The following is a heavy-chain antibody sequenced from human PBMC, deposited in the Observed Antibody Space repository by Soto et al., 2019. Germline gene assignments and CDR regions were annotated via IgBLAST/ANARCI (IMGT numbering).Heavy chain of an antibody. Sequence: ASVKVSCKASGYTFTSYAIDWVRQAPGQRLEWMGWINAGIGNTKYSQKFQGRVTMTRNTSISTAYMELSSLRSEDTAVYYCARGGVFFFAAPTNPFDYWGQGTLVTVSS. CDR3: ARGGVFFFAAPTNPFDY. CDR2: INAGIGNT. D-gene: IGHD3-10*01. J-gene: IGHJ4*02. CDR1: GYTFTSYA. V-gene: IGHV1-3*01.